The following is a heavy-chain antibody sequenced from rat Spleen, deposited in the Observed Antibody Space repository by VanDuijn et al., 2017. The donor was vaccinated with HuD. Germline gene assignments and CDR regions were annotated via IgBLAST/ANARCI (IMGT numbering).Heavy chain of an antibody. Sequence: QVQLKESGPGLVQPSQTLSLTCTVSGFSLTSYNVHWVRQPTGKGLEWMGVIWGDGSTAYNSALKSRLSISRDTSKSKVFLKMNSLQTEDTATYYCARDDGWGQGVMVTVSS. CDR3: ARDDG. V-gene: IGHV2-30*01. J-gene: IGHJ2*01. CDR2: IWGDGST. CDR1: GFSLTSYN.